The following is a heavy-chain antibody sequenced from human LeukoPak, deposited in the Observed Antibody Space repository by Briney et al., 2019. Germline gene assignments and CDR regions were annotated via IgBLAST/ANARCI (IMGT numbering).Heavy chain of an antibody. Sequence: SQTLSLTCAISGDSVSSNSAAWNWIRQSPSRGLEWLGRTYYRSKWYNDYAVSVKSRITINPDTSKNQFSLKLSSVTAADTAVYYCVRAEQWLVPFDYWGQGTLVTVSS. CDR2: TYYRSKWYN. D-gene: IGHD6-19*01. CDR1: GDSVSSNSAA. V-gene: IGHV6-1*01. J-gene: IGHJ4*02. CDR3: VRAEQWLVPFDY.